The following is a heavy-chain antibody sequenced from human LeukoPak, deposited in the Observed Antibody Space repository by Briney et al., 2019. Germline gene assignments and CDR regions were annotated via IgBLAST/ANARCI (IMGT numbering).Heavy chain of an antibody. Sequence: PSETLSLTCSVSGGSMSSYYWSWVRQPPGEGLEWVGYIYHSGSTNYNPSLKNRVTISVDTSKNQFSLKLSSVTAADTAVYYCARRNYGGNSGRYWYFDLWGRGTLVTVSS. CDR3: ARRNYGGNSGRYWYFDL. CDR1: GGSMSSYY. CDR2: IYHSGST. J-gene: IGHJ2*01. D-gene: IGHD3-10*01. V-gene: IGHV4-59*01.